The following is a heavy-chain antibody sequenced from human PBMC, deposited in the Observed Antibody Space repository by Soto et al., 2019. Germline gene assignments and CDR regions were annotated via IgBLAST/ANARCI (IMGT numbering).Heavy chain of an antibody. Sequence: QVHLVQSGAEVKKPGSSVKVSCKASGGTFSSYAISWVRQAPGQGLEWMGGIIPIFGTANYAQKFQGRVTITADESTSTAYMELSRLRSEDTALYYCARAVSDSYDSSGPLDAFDIWGQGTMVTVSS. V-gene: IGHV1-69*01. CDR2: IIPIFGTA. J-gene: IGHJ3*02. D-gene: IGHD3-22*01. CDR1: GGTFSSYA. CDR3: ARAVSDSYDSSGPLDAFDI.